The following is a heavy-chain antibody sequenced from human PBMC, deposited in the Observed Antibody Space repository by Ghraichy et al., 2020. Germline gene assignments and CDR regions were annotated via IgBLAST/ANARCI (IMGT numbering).Heavy chain of an antibody. D-gene: IGHD2-15*01. CDR2: TYM. CDR1: GFTFSDYN. CDR3: ARDLGGSWGYFDS. Sequence: GGSLRLSCAASGFTFSDYNMNWVRQAPGKGLEWVSSTYMFYADSVKGRFTISRDNLKSSLYLQMNSLRAEDSGVYYCARDLGGSWGYFDSWGQGTLVTVSS. J-gene: IGHJ4*02. V-gene: IGHV3-69-1*01.